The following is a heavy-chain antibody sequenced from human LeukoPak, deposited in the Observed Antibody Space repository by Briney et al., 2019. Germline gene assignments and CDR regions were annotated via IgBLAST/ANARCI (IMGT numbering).Heavy chain of an antibody. J-gene: IGHJ4*02. CDR1: GFTFSNYA. D-gene: IGHD4-17*01. CDR3: ATKHTALFDY. CDR2: ISGGGSTT. V-gene: IGHV3-23*01. Sequence: GGSLRLSCAASGFTFSNYAMSWVRQAPGKGLEWVSAISGGGSTTYYSDSVKGRFTISRDNSKNTLYLQMNSLRAEDTAVYYCATKHTALFDYWGQGTLVTVSS.